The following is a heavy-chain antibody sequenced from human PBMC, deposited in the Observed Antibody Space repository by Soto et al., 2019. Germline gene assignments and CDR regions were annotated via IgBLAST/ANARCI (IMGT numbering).Heavy chain of an antibody. CDR1: GFTFSSYA. J-gene: IGHJ6*02. V-gene: IGHV3-23*01. CDR2: ISGSGGRT. Sequence: GGSLRLSCAASGFTFSSYAMTWVRQAPGKGLEWVSAISGSGGRTYYADSVKGRFTISRDNSTNTLYVQMNSLRDEDTALYYCAKDKGNDFWSGFSGPYYGMDVWGQGTTVTVSS. CDR3: AKDKGNDFWSGFSGPYYGMDV. D-gene: IGHD3-3*01.